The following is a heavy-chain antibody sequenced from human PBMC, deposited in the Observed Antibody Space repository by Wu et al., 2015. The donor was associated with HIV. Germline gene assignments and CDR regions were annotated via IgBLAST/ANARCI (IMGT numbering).Heavy chain of an antibody. CDR3: ARGQPGYYGSGSFSSAYYYGMDV. CDR2: IIPIFGTA. Sequence: QVQLVQSGAEVKKPGSSVKVSCKASGGTFSSYAISWVRQAPGQGLEWMGGIIPIFGTANYAQKFQGRVTMTTDTSTSTAYMELRSLRSDDTAVYYCARGQPGYYGSGSFSSAYYYGMDVWGQGTTVTVSS. CDR1: GGTFSSYA. D-gene: IGHD3-10*01. J-gene: IGHJ6*02. V-gene: IGHV1-69*05.